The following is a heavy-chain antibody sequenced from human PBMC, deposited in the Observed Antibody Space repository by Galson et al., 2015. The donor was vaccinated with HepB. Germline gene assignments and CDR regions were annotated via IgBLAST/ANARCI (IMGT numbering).Heavy chain of an antibody. J-gene: IGHJ6*02. CDR3: ARGDMIALDYYYGMDV. D-gene: IGHD3-22*01. CDR1: GGSISGYY. V-gene: IGHV4-59*01. CDR2: IYYSGST. Sequence: LSLTCTVSGGSISGYYWSWIRQPPGKGLEWIGYIYYSGSTNYNPSLKSRVTISVDTSKNQFSLKLSSVTAADTAVYYCARGDMIALDYYYGMDVWGQGTTVTVSS.